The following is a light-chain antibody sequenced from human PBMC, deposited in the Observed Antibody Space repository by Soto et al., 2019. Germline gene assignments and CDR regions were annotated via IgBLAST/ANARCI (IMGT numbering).Light chain of an antibody. V-gene: IGLV2-8*01. CDR2: EVN. CDR3: KSYAGSNTYV. CDR1: SSDVGGYNY. Sequence: QSVLTQPPSASGSPGQSVTISCTGTSSDVGGYNYVSWFQQHPGKAPKLIIHEVNQRPSGVPDRFSGSKSGNTASLTVSGLQAADEADYFCKSYAGSNTYVFGSGTKVTVL. J-gene: IGLJ1*01.